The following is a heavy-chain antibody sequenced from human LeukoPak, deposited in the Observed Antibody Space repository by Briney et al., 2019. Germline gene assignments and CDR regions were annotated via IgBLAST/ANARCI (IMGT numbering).Heavy chain of an antibody. CDR2: IYYSGST. D-gene: IGHD5-18*01. V-gene: IGHV4-59*01. J-gene: IGHJ3*02. CDR3: ARWDYSYGYFRGNDAFDI. CDR1: GGSFSGYY. Sequence: KPSETLSLTCAVYGGSFSGYYWSWIRQPPGKGLEWIGYIYYSGSTNYNPSLKSRVTISVDTSKNQFSLKLSSVTAADMAVYYCARWDYSYGYFRGNDAFDIWGQGTMVTVSS.